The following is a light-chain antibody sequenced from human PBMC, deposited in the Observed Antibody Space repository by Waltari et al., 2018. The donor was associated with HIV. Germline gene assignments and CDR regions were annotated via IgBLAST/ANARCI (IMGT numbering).Light chain of an antibody. CDR3: QAFNTAPFT. V-gene: IGKV1-27*01. CDR2: PAS. J-gene: IGKJ4*01. Sequence: DIQMTQSPLSLSASVGDRVTITCRASQVIGDNLAWFQQKPGKGPKLLLYPASNLRSGVPSRFIGSGSGTDFTLTINRLRPEDVGSYFCQAFNTAPFTFGGGPRWKSN. CDR1: QVIGDN.